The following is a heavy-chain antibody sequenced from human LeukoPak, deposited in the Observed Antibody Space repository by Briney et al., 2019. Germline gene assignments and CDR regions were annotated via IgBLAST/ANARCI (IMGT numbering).Heavy chain of an antibody. J-gene: IGHJ4*02. V-gene: IGHV4-59*01. CDR2: IYYSGST. Sequence: SETLSLTCTVSGGSISNYYWSWIRQPPGKGLELIGYIYYSGSTNYNPSLKSRVTISVDTSKNQFSLKLTSVTAADTAVYFCARFGLYSFDYWGQGTLVTVSS. CDR3: ARFGLYSFDY. D-gene: IGHD2-15*01. CDR1: GGSISNYY.